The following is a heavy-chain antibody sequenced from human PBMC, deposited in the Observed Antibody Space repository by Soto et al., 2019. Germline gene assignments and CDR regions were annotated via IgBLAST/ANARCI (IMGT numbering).Heavy chain of an antibody. V-gene: IGHV5-10-1*01. CDR1: GYNFGGYW. D-gene: IGHD3-10*01. CDR2: IDPTDSSS. J-gene: IGHJ4*02. CDR3: ARHGAYTFSENFDF. Sequence: GQSMKISCKGSGYNFGGYWIRWVRQTPGKGLEWMGRIDPTDSSSNYNPSFEGHVTVSAEKSISTAYLEWSSLKTSDTAIYYCARHGAYTFSENFDFWGQGTLVTVSS.